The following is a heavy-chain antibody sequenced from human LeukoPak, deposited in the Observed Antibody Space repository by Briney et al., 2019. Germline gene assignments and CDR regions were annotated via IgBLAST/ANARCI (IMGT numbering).Heavy chain of an antibody. CDR1: GFTFSGYW. V-gene: IGHV3-7*01. Sequence: PGGSLRLSCAASGFTFSGYWMSWVRQAPGKGLEWVANIKQDGNEKYYVDSVKGRFTISRDNAKNSLYLQMNSLRAEDTAVYYCAKDGEYQLLPPLYYMDVWGKGTTVTVSS. CDR2: IKQDGNEK. D-gene: IGHD2-2*01. J-gene: IGHJ6*03. CDR3: AKDGEYQLLPPLYYMDV.